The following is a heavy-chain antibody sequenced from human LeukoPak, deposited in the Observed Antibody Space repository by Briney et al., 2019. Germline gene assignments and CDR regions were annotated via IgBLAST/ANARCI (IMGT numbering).Heavy chain of an antibody. CDR1: GGTFSSYA. V-gene: IGHV1-69*04. D-gene: IGHD3-9*01. CDR3: ARDQALRYFDWLLYFDY. CDR2: VIPILGIA. Sequence: SVKVSCKASGGTFSSYAISWVRQAPGQGLEWMGRVIPILGIANYAQKFQGRVTITADKSTSTAYMELSSLRSEDTAVYYCARDQALRYFDWLLYFDYWGQGTLVTVSS. J-gene: IGHJ4*02.